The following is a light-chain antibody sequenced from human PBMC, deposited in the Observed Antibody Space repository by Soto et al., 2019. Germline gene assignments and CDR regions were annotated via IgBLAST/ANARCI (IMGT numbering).Light chain of an antibody. CDR2: AAS. V-gene: IGKV1-9*01. CDR3: QQLNSYRIT. CDR1: QGISSY. Sequence: DIQLTQSPSFLSASVGDRVTITCRASQGISSYLAWYQQKPGKAHKLLIYAASTLQSGVPSRFSGSGSGTEFTLTITSLQPEDFATYYCQQLNSYRITFGQGTRLEMK. J-gene: IGKJ5*01.